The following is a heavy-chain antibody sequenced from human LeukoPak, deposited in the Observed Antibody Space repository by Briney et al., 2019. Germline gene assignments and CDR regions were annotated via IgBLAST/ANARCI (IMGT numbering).Heavy chain of an antibody. CDR3: ARDLASYYYYYYMDV. J-gene: IGHJ6*03. CDR2: ISPSCEKT. CDR1: GYTFTNHY. Sequence: SSVKVSCKASGYTFTNHYMHWVRQAPGQGLEWLGLISPSCEKTWKAQKFQGRVTMTRGTSTSTVYMELSSLRSEDTAVYYCARDLASYYYYYYMDVWGKGTTVTISS. D-gene: IGHD3-16*01. V-gene: IGHV1-46*01.